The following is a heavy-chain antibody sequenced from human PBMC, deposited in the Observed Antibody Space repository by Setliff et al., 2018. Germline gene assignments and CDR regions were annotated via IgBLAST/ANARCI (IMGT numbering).Heavy chain of an antibody. CDR3: AXDSPEMVAPPAAHCFDP. J-gene: IGHJ5*02. Sequence: ASVKVSCKASGYSFLSYGITWVRQAPGQGLEWMGWISAQDGNTIYAQNFQGRVTMTTXXXTSTAYXXXXXXXXXXXXVXXCAXDSPEMVAPPAAHCFDPWGQGTLVTVPS. D-gene: IGHD2-15*01. CDR2: ISAQDGNT. V-gene: IGHV1-18*01. CDR1: GYSFLSYG.